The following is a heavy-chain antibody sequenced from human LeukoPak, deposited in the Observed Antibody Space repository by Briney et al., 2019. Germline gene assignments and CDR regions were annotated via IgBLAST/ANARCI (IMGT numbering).Heavy chain of an antibody. CDR3: ARIWGYCSGGSCYDGFDP. CDR1: GGSISSYY. D-gene: IGHD2-15*01. Sequence: SETLSLTCTVSGGSISSYYWSWIRQPPGKGLEWIGYIYYSGSTNYNPSLKSRVTISVDTSKNQFSLKLSSVTAADTAVYYCARIWGYCSGGSCYDGFDPWGQGTLVTVSS. V-gene: IGHV4-59*12. J-gene: IGHJ5*02. CDR2: IYYSGST.